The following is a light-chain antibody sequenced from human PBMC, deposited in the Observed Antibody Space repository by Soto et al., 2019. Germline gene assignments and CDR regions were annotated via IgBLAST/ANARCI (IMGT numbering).Light chain of an antibody. CDR1: QSVSSD. V-gene: IGKV3-15*01. Sequence: EIVMTQSPATLSVSPGERATLSCRASQSVSSDLAWYQQKPGQAPRLLIYAASTRATGVPARFSGSGSGTEFPLTISSLQSEDFAVYFCEQYKNWPPWTFGQGTKVEIK. J-gene: IGKJ1*01. CDR2: AAS. CDR3: EQYKNWPPWT.